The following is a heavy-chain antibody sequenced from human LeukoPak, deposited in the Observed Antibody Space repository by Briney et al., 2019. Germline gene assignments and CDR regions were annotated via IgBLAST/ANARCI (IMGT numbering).Heavy chain of an antibody. J-gene: IGHJ4*02. CDR2: IYYSGTT. Sequence: SETLSLTCTVSGDSISGYYWSWIRQPPGKGLEWIGNIYYSGTTNHNPSLKSRVTISVDTSKNQFSLKLSSVTAADTAVYYCARGDDYSSIADYWGQGTLVTVSS. D-gene: IGHD4-4*01. V-gene: IGHV4-59*12. CDR3: ARGDDYSSIADY. CDR1: GDSISGYY.